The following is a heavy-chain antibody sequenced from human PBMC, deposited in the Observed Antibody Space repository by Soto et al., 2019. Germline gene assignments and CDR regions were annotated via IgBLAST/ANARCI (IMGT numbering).Heavy chain of an antibody. CDR1: GYTFTSYD. V-gene: IGHV1-2*04. Sequence: ASVKVSCTASGYTFTSYDINWVRQATGQGLEWMGWINPNSGGTNYAQKFQGWVTMTRDTSISTAYMELSRLRSDDTAVYYCARDSSGWYFDYWGQGTLVTVSS. CDR2: INPNSGGT. J-gene: IGHJ4*02. D-gene: IGHD6-19*01. CDR3: ARDSSGWYFDY.